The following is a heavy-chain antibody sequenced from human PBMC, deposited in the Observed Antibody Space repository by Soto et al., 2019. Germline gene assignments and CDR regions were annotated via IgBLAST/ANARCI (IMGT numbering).Heavy chain of an antibody. J-gene: IGHJ6*02. D-gene: IGHD6-13*01. CDR3: AKDRIAAAGHDYYYYYGMDV. CDR2: ISWNSGSI. CDR1: GFTFDDYA. Sequence: PGGSLRLSCAASGFTFDDYAMHWVRQAPGKGLEWVSGISWNSGSIGYADSVKGRFTISRDNAKNSLYLQMNSLRAEDTALYYCAKDRIAAAGHDYYYYYGMDVWGQGTTITVSS. V-gene: IGHV3-9*01.